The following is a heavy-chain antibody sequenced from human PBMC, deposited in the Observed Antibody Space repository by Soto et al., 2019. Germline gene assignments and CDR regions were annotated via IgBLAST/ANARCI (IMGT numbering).Heavy chain of an antibody. CDR3: ARDWDYYDSSGYYSDY. CDR2: ISYDGSNK. J-gene: IGHJ4*02. Sequence: HPGGSLRLSCAASGFTFSSYAMHWVRQAPGKGLEWVAVISYDGSNKYYADSVKGRFTISRDNSKKTLYLQMNSLRAEDTSVYYCARDWDYYDSSGYYSDYWGQGTLVTVSS. CDR1: GFTFSSYA. D-gene: IGHD3-22*01. V-gene: IGHV3-30-3*01.